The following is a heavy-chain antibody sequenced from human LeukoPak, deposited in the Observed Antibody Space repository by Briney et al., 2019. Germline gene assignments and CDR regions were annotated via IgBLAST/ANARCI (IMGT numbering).Heavy chain of an antibody. CDR3: AKDESTGGFAPGYFYGMGV. D-gene: IGHD3-16*01. CDR2: ISWSGTTT. CDR1: GFSFDDYT. V-gene: IGHV3-9*01. Sequence: GRSLRLSSVASGFSFDDYTMHGVPAAPGEGVGWVSGISWSGTTTGYADSVKGRFTISRDSAKNSLYLQMDSLRVEDTGLYYCAKDESTGGFAPGYFYGMGVWGQGTTVTVSS. J-gene: IGHJ6*02.